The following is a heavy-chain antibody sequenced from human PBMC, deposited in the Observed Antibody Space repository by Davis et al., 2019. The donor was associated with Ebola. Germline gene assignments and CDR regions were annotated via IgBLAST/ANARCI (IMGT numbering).Heavy chain of an antibody. J-gene: IGHJ5*02. D-gene: IGHD5-18*01. V-gene: IGHV5-10-1*01. CDR3: ARQIAVDTAMVGNWFDP. Sequence: PGGSLRLSCKGSGYSFTSYWISWVRQMPGKGLEWMGRIDPSDSYTNYSPSFQGHVTISADKSISTAYLQWSSLKASDTAMYYCARQIAVDTAMVGNWFDPWGQGTLVTVSS. CDR1: GYSFTSYW. CDR2: IDPSDSYT.